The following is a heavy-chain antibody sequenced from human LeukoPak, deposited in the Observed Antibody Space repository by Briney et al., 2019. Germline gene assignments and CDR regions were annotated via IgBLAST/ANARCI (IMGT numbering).Heavy chain of an antibody. J-gene: IGHJ6*02. CDR3: ARVNWGHYYYGMDV. V-gene: IGHV4-59*01. D-gene: IGHD7-27*01. Sequence: SETLSLTCTVSGGSISSYYWSWIRQPPGKGLEWIGYIYYSGSTNYNPSLKSRVTISVDTSKNQFSLKLSSVTAADTAVYYCARVNWGHYYYGMDVWGQGTTVTVSS. CDR1: GGSISSYY. CDR2: IYYSGST.